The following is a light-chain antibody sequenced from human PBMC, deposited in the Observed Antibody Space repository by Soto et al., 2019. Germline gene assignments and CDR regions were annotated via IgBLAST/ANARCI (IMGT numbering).Light chain of an antibody. Sequence: SYELTQPPSVSVAPGQTARITRGGDNIGSQSVHWYQQRPNQAPVLVVYDDSDRPSGIPERFSGSNSGSTATLTISRVEAGDEADFYCQVCHSSNDHCVFGSGTKVTVL. V-gene: IGLV3-21*02. J-gene: IGLJ1*01. CDR1: NIGSQS. CDR2: DDS. CDR3: QVCHSSNDHCV.